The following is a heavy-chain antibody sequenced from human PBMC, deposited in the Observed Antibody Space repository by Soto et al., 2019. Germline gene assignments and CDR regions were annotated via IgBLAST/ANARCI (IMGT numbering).Heavy chain of an antibody. Sequence: SETLSLTCAVYGGSFNDYFLSWIRQTPGKGLEWIGEIDLGGITKLKPAIRSRVTISLDTSKKPFSLRLRSVTAANTAVYFCARGHRIVTQGGGKLYYYVYGMDVWGQGTTVPSP. CDR3: ARGHRIVTQGGGKLYYYVYGMDV. CDR1: GGSFNDYF. D-gene: IGHD1-26*01. CDR2: IDLGGIT. J-gene: IGHJ6*02. V-gene: IGHV4-34*01.